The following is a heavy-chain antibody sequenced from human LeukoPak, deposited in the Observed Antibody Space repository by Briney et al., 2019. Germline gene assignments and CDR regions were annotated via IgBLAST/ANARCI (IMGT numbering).Heavy chain of an antibody. CDR3: AKDATPSIIAADSSWADAFDI. CDR1: GFTFSSYA. J-gene: IGHJ3*02. V-gene: IGHV3-23*01. Sequence: GGSLRLSCVASGFTFSSYAMTWVRQAPGKGLEWVSVISGGGNYTYYADSVKGRFTISRDNSKNTLYLQMNSLRAEDTAVYFCAKDATPSIIAADSSWADAFDIWGQGTMVPVSS. D-gene: IGHD6-13*01. CDR2: ISGGGNYT.